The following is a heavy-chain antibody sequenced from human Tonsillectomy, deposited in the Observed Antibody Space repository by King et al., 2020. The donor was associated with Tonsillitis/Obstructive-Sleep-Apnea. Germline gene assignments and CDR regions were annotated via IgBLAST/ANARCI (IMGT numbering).Heavy chain of an antibody. Sequence: QVQLQQWGAGLLKPSETLSLTCAVYGGSFSGYYWSWIRQPPGKGLEWIGEINHSGSTNYNPSLKSRVTISVDTSKNQFSLKLSSVTAADTAVYYCARLMVAYYYYYMDVWGKGTPVTVSS. CDR3: ARLMVAYYYYYMDV. J-gene: IGHJ6*03. CDR1: GGSFSGYY. V-gene: IGHV4-34*01. D-gene: IGHD2-15*01. CDR2: INHSGST.